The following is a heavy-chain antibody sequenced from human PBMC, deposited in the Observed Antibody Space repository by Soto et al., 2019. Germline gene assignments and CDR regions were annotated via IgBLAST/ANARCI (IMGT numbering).Heavy chain of an antibody. V-gene: IGHV4-34*01. Sequence: PSETLSLPCAVYGGSFSGYDWTWIRQPPGKGLEWIGEINHSGTTTYNPSLKSRGTISVDTSRDQLSLRLSSVTGAETAVYFCARGGFDRGNYYLFDYWGQGALVTVSS. CDR2: INHSGTT. CDR1: GGSFSGYD. D-gene: IGHD3-22*01. CDR3: ARGGFDRGNYYLFDY. J-gene: IGHJ4*02.